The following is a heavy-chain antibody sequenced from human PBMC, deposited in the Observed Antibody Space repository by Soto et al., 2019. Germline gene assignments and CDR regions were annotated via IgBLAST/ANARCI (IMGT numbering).Heavy chain of an antibody. CDR1: GYTFTSYD. V-gene: IGHV1-8*01. D-gene: IGHD4-4*01. Sequence: QVQLVQSGAEVKKPGASVKVSCKASGYTFTSYDINWVRQATGLGLEWMGWMNPNSGNTGYAQKFQGRVTKTRNTSISTAYMELSSLRSEDTAVYYCARSIGNGLYYSNDAEYFQHWGQGTLVTVSS. CDR2: MNPNSGNT. J-gene: IGHJ1*01. CDR3: ARSIGNGLYYSNDAEYFQH.